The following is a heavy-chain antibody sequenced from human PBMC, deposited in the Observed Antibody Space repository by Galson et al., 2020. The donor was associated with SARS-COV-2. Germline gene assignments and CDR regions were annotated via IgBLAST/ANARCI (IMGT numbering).Heavy chain of an antibody. J-gene: IGHJ6*02. CDR1: GFTFSSYD. Sequence: GESLKISCAASGFTFSSYDMHWVRQATGKGLEWVSAIGTAGDTYYPGSVKGRFTISRENAKNSLYLQMNSLRAGDTAVYYCARRLRYCSSTSCYADYYGMDVWGQGTTVTVSS. V-gene: IGHV3-13*04. D-gene: IGHD2-2*01. CDR2: IGTAGDT. CDR3: ARRLRYCSSTSCYADYYGMDV.